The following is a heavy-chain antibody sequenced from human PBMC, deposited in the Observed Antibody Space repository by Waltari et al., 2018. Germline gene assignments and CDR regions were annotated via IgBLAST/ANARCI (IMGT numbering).Heavy chain of an antibody. CDR1: GGTFSSYA. D-gene: IGHD1-26*01. Sequence: QVQLVQSGAEVKKPGSSVKVSCKASGGTFSSYAISWVRQAPGQGLEWMGRIIPIFGTANYAQKFQGRVTITADKSTSSAYMGLGSLRSEDTAVDYCAGGRGWELPPGYWGQGTLVTVSS. CDR3: AGGRGWELPPGY. CDR2: IIPIFGTA. V-gene: IGHV1-69*08. J-gene: IGHJ4*02.